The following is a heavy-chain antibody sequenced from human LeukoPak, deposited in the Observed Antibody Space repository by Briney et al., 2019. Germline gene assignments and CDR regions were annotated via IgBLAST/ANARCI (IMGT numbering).Heavy chain of an antibody. Sequence: GGSLRLSCAASGFTFSSYGMHWVRQAPGKGLELVAFIRYDGSNKYYADPVKGRFTISRDNSKNTLYLQMNSLRAEDTAVYYCARDQGVPGIAAAGYYFDYWGQGTLVTVSS. D-gene: IGHD6-13*01. CDR1: GFTFSSYG. CDR3: ARDQGVPGIAAAGYYFDY. J-gene: IGHJ4*02. V-gene: IGHV3-30*02. CDR2: IRYDGSNK.